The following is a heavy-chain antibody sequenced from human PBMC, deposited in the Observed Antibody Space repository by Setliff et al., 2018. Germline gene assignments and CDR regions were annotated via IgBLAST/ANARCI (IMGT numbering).Heavy chain of an antibody. CDR1: GFSLSTNTVG. Sequence: ESGPTLVNPTETLTLTCTFSGFSLSTNTVGWGWIRQPPGKALEWLAVIFWDDDKGYSPSLQHRLTINKDTSKNQVVLTMANVDPVDTATYYCARTWDGVADYWGQGTLVTVSS. J-gene: IGHJ4*02. D-gene: IGHD1-26*01. V-gene: IGHV2-5*02. CDR2: IFWDDDK. CDR3: ARTWDGVADY.